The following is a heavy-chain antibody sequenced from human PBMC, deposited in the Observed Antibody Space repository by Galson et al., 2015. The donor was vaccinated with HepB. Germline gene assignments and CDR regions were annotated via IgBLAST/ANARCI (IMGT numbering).Heavy chain of an antibody. CDR3: ARLGDLSGYSSA. J-gene: IGHJ5*02. CDR2: IGSNANHYAT. Sequence: SLRPSCAASEFTFGGSAIHWVRQTSGKGLEWIGRIGSNANHYATAYAASVNGRFTISRDDSKNTAFLQMNTLKTKDTAVYYCARLGDLSGYSSAWGQGTLVTVSS. V-gene: IGHV3-73*01. CDR1: EFTFGGSA. D-gene: IGHD6-25*01.